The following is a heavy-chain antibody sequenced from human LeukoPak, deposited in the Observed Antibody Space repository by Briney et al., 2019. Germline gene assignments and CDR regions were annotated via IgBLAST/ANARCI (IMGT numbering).Heavy chain of an antibody. CDR2: IKHDESEK. D-gene: IGHD3-16*01. J-gene: IGHJ4*02. CDR3: TRRLDD. Sequence: GGSLRLSCAVSGFPLSDAWMNWVRQAPGKGLEWVANIKHDESEKNYLDSVKGRFTISRDNAQNSLYLQMNGLRVEDAAVYYCTRRLDDWGQGTLVTVSS. V-gene: IGHV3-7*01. CDR1: GFPLSDAW.